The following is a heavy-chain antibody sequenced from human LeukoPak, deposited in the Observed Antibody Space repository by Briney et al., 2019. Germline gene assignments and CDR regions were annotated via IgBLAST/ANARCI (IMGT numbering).Heavy chain of an antibody. CDR2: IYYSGST. CDR3: ARMGIPAMIDY. D-gene: IGHD6-13*01. CDR1: GGSISSYY. J-gene: IGHJ4*02. V-gene: IGHV4-59*01. Sequence: SETLSLTCTVSGGSISSYYWSWIRQPPGKGLEWIGYIYYSGSTNYNPSLKSRVTISVDTSKNQFSLRLSSVTAADTAVYYCARMGIPAMIDYWGQGTLVTVSS.